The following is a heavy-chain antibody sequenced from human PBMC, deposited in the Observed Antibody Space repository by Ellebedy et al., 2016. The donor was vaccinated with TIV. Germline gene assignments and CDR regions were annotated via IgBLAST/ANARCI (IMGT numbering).Heavy chain of an antibody. CDR2: IYYSGST. CDR3: ARHDENSYYAMDV. J-gene: IGHJ6*02. Sequence: MPSETLSLTCIVSGGSISSYYWSWIRQPPGKGLEWIGYIYYSGSTNYNTSLKSRVTISVDTSKNQFSLKLRSVTAADTAIYYCARHDENSYYAMDVWGQGTTVTVSS. CDR1: GGSISSYY. V-gene: IGHV4-59*08.